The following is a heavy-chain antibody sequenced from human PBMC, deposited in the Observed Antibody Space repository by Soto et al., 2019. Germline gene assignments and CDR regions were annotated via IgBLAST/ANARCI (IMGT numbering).Heavy chain of an antibody. Sequence: NLSCNGSGVPVHRTVISWVRQAPGPGLEWMGGIIPIFGTANYAQKFQGRVTITADESTSTAYMELSSLRSEDTAVYYCARRLRVGPRRGMDGRGQGTTVTGSS. CDR1: GVPVHRTV. CDR3: ARRLRVGPRRGMDG. V-gene: IGHV1-69*01. CDR2: IIPIFGTA. J-gene: IGHJ6*02. D-gene: IGHD2-15*01.